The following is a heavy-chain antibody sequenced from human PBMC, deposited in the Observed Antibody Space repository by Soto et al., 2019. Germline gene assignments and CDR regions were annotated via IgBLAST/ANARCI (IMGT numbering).Heavy chain of an antibody. CDR1: GGSISSYP. CDR3: ARENYGDSGRAFDP. V-gene: IGHV4-4*07. D-gene: IGHD4-17*01. J-gene: IGHJ5*02. CDR2: FYTTGTT. Sequence: QVQLQESGPGLVRPSETLSLTCTVSGGSISSYPWTWIRQPAGQELEWIGRFYTTGTTTYNPSLKSRATMSVDTSKNQFSLKLSSVTAADTAIYYCARENYGDSGRAFDPWGQGTLVTVSS.